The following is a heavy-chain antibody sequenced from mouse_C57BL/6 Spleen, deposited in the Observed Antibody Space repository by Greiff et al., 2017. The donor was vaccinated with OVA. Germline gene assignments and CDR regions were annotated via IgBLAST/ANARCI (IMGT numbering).Heavy chain of an antibody. D-gene: IGHD6-1*01. J-gene: IGHJ4*01. Sequence: VKLMESGAELVRPGTSVKVSCKASGYAFTNYLIEWVKQRPGQGLEWIGVINPGSGGTNYNEKFKGKATLTADKSSSTAYMQLSSLTSEDSAVYFCARSPSVLYAMDYWGQGTSVTVSS. CDR3: ARSPSVLYAMDY. CDR2: INPGSGGT. CDR1: GYAFTNYL. V-gene: IGHV1-54*01.